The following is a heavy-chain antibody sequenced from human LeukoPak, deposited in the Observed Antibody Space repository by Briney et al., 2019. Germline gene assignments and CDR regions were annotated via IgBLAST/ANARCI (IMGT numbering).Heavy chain of an antibody. V-gene: IGHV3-53*01. D-gene: IGHD4-17*01. Sequence: GGSLRLSCVASGFTVSNKYMSWVRQAPGKGLEWVSVLYNAGSTYYADSVKGRFTISRDNSKNTLYLQMNSLRAEDTAVYYCAKDLRTTSGLGFFDYWGQGTLVTVSS. CDR1: GFTVSNKY. CDR3: AKDLRTTSGLGFFDY. CDR2: LYNAGST. J-gene: IGHJ4*02.